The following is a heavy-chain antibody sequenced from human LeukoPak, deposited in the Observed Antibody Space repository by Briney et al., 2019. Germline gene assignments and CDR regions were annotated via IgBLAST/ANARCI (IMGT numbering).Heavy chain of an antibody. CDR3: ARDVGPRDY. CDR1: GFSFSSYW. Sequence: GGSLRLSCAASGFSFSSYWMSWVRQAPGKGLEWVANIKQDGSEKYYVDSVKGRFTISRDNAKNSLYLQMNSLRTEDAAVYYCARDVGPRDYWGQGTLVTVSS. V-gene: IGHV3-7*01. CDR2: IKQDGSEK. J-gene: IGHJ4*02.